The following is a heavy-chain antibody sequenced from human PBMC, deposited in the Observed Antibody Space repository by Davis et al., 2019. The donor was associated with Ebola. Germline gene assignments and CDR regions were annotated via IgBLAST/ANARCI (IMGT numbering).Heavy chain of an antibody. CDR1: GYTFTGYY. CDR2: INPNTGGT. J-gene: IGHJ3*02. CDR3: ARLSGRHSAFDI. D-gene: IGHD2-15*01. V-gene: IGHV1-2*04. Sequence: ASVKVSCKASGYTFTGYYTHWVRQAPGQGLEWMGWINPNTGGTKYAQKFQGWVTMTRDTSISTAYMELSRLRSNDTAVYYCARLSGRHSAFDIWGQGTMVTVSS.